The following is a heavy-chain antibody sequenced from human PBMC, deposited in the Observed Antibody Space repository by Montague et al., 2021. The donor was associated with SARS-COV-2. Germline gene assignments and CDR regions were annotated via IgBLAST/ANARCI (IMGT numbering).Heavy chain of an antibody. CDR3: ARTARGSRYFYGVDV. J-gene: IGHJ6*02. Sequence: SETLSLTCTVSGGSISPYYWSWIRQSPGKGLECIGYTSYSGSTDYNPSLKSRVTISIDTSKNQFSLRLSSVTAADTAIYYCARTARGSRYFYGVDVWGQGTTVTVSS. D-gene: IGHD3-10*01. CDR2: TSYSGST. CDR1: GGSISPYY. V-gene: IGHV4-59*01.